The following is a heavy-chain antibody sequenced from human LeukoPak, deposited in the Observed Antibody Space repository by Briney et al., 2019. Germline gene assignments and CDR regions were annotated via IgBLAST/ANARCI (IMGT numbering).Heavy chain of an antibody. J-gene: IGHJ6*03. CDR2: MNPNSGDT. V-gene: IGHV1-8*03. Sequence: ASMKVSCKASGYTFTSHDINWVRQATGQGLEWMGWMNPNSGDTGYAQKFQGRVTITRNTSISTAYMELSSLRSEDTAVYYCARGPWFGESYYYYYYMDVWGKGTTVTISS. D-gene: IGHD3-10*01. CDR1: GYTFTSHD. CDR3: ARGPWFGESYYYYYYMDV.